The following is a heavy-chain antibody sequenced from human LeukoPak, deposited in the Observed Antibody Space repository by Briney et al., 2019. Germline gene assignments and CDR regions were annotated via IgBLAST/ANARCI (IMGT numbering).Heavy chain of an antibody. V-gene: IGHV1-18*01. D-gene: IGHD3-22*01. CDR3: ARDMRHYRNYDSSGYYYNFEY. CDR2: ISVHNGYT. J-gene: IGHJ4*02. CDR1: GYIFTSYG. Sequence: ASVKVSCKTSGYIFTSYGISWVRQAPGKGLEWMGWISVHNGYTRYAQKFQGRDTMTTDTSTSTAYMDLRSLRSDDTAVYYCARDMRHYRNYDSSGYYYNFEYWGQGTLVSVSS.